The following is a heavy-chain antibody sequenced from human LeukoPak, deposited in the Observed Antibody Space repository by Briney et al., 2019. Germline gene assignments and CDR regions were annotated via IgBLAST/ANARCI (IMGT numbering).Heavy chain of an antibody. D-gene: IGHD3-22*01. V-gene: IGHV4-61*02. CDR1: GASLSSGSYY. CDR2: IYTSGST. CDR3: ARVQKYYYDSSQDY. Sequence: PSETLSLTCTVSGASLSSGSYYWSWIRQPAGKGLEWIGRIYTSGSTNYNPSLKSRVTISVDTSKNQFSLKLSSVTAADTAVYYCARVQKYYYDSSQDYWGQGTLVTVSS. J-gene: IGHJ4*02.